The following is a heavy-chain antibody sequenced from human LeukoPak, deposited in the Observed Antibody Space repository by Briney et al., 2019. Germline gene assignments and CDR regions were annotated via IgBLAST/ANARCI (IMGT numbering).Heavy chain of an antibody. CDR2: IYSSGST. J-gene: IGHJ4*02. Sequence: TGGSLRLSCAVSGFTVSSNYLTWVRQAPGKGLEWVSIIYSSGSTNYADSVKGRFTISRDNSKNTLYLQMDSLRAEDTAVYYCARRGYGDYAPFDYWGQGTLVTVSS. D-gene: IGHD4-17*01. CDR1: GFTVSSNY. CDR3: ARRGYGDYAPFDY. V-gene: IGHV3-66*04.